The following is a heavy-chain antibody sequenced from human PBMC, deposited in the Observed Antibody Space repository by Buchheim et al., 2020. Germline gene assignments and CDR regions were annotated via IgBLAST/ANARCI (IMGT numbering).Heavy chain of an antibody. CDR2: ISYDGSNK. J-gene: IGHJ6*02. V-gene: IGHV3-30-3*01. CDR3: ARDRKYSSGWRYYYYYYGMDV. Sequence: QVQLVESGGGVVQPGRFLRLSCAASGFTFSSYAMHWVRQAPGKGLEWVAVISYDGSNKYYADSVKGRFTISRDNSKNTLYLQMNSLRAEDTAVYYCARDRKYSSGWRYYYYYYGMDVWGQGTT. D-gene: IGHD6-19*01. CDR1: GFTFSSYA.